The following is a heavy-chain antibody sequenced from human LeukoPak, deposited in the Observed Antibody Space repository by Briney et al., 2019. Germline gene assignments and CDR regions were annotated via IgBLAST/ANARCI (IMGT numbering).Heavy chain of an antibody. D-gene: IGHD3-22*01. V-gene: IGHV1-18*01. CDR2: ISGFKGNT. CDR1: GYTFGTYG. Sequence: ASVKVSCKASGYTFGTYGLSWMRHAPGQGLEWMGCISGFKGNTNYAQKCQGRVTMTTDTSTTTAYIELRSLTSDDTAVYYCARDFLSYDGSEGHYDDTFDVWGQGTMVTVSS. J-gene: IGHJ3*01. CDR3: ARDFLSYDGSEGHYDDTFDV.